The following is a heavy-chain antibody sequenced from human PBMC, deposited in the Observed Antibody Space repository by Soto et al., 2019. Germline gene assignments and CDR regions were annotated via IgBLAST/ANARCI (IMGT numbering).Heavy chain of an antibody. CDR1: GFTFDDYA. V-gene: IGHV3-9*01. CDR2: ISWNGGSI. D-gene: IGHD4-17*01. J-gene: IGHJ4*02. CDR3: ARGHYGRDY. Sequence: GGSLRLSCAASGFTFDDYAMHWVRQAPGKGLEWVAGISWNGGSIDYADSVKGRFTISRDNARHSVYLQMNSLRAEDTAMYYCARGHYGRDYWGQGTPVTVSS.